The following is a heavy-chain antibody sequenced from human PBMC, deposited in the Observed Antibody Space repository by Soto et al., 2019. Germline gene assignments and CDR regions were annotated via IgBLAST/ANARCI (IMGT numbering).Heavy chain of an antibody. J-gene: IGHJ3*02. V-gene: IGHV3-23*01. Sequence: EVQLLESEGGLVQPGGSLRLSCAASGFTFSSYAMSWVRQAPGKGLEWVSAISGSGGSTYYADSVKGRFTISRDNSKNTLYLQMNSLRAEDTAVYYCAKGRLFWISAFDIWGQGTMVTVSS. D-gene: IGHD2-21*01. CDR1: GFTFSSYA. CDR2: ISGSGGST. CDR3: AKGRLFWISAFDI.